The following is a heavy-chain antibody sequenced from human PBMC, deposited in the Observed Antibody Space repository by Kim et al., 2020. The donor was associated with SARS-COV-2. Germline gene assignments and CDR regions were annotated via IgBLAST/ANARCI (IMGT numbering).Heavy chain of an antibody. V-gene: IGHV3-74*01. CDR3: VKLSGHPDPDH. Sequence: GGSLRLSCAASGFTFSKYWMHWIRQVPGKGLQWVSHIHEDGTLPTYADSVRGRFTIFRDNAKNTLYLQMNSLRAEDTGIYYCVKLSGHPDPDHWGQGTPVTVSS. J-gene: IGHJ4*02. D-gene: IGHD6-25*01. CDR1: GFTFSKYW. CDR2: IHEDGTLP.